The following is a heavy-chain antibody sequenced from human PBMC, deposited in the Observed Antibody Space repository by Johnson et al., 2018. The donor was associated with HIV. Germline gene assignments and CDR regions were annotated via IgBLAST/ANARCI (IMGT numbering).Heavy chain of an antibody. V-gene: IGHV3-30*04. Sequence: QVQLVESGGGVVQPGRSLRLSCAASGFTFSSYALYWVRQVPGKGLEWVATISYDGSNKYYADSVKGRFTISRDNSKNTLYLQMNSLRAEDTAVYYCAARPGVEGAFDIWGQGTMVTVSS. J-gene: IGHJ3*02. D-gene: IGHD3-3*01. CDR1: GFTFSSYA. CDR3: AARPGVEGAFDI. CDR2: ISYDGSNK.